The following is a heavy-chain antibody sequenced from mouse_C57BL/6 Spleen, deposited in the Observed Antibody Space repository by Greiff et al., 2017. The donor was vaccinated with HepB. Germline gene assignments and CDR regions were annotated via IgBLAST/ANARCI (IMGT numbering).Heavy chain of an antibody. V-gene: IGHV1-82*01. CDR3: ARSRRDYGWAMDY. J-gene: IGHJ4*01. CDR1: GYAFSSSW. D-gene: IGHD2-4*01. CDR2: IYPGDGDT. Sequence: VQLQQSGPELVKPGASVKISCKASGYAFSSSWMNWVKQRPGKGLEWIGRIYPGDGDTNYNGKFKGKATLTADKSSSTAYMQLSSLTSEDSAVYFCARSRRDYGWAMDYWGQGTSVTVSS.